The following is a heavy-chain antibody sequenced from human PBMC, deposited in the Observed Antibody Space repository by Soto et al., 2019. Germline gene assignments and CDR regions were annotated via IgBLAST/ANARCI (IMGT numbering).Heavy chain of an antibody. V-gene: IGHV3-74*01. CDR3: GRNMGRDGYIDY. J-gene: IGHJ4*02. Sequence: GGSLRLSCEASGLTLRLYWMHWVRQVPGKGLVWVSRINSDGSSTSYADSVKGRFTIFRDDAKNTVSLQMNSLRVEDTAVYYCGRNMGRDGYIDYWGQGTLVTVSS. D-gene: IGHD1-26*01. CDR1: GLTLRLYW. CDR2: INSDGSST.